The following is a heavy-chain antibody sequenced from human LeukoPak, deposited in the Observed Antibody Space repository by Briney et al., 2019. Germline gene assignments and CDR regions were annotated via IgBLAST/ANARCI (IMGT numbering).Heavy chain of an antibody. Sequence: PSETLSLTCAVYGGSFSGYYWSWIRQPPGKGLEWIGYIYYSGSTNYTPSLKSRVTISVDTSKNQFSLKLSSVTAADTAVYYCARRNVYSSSWDYFDYWGQGTLVTVSS. CDR2: IYYSGST. V-gene: IGHV4-59*08. D-gene: IGHD6-13*01. J-gene: IGHJ4*02. CDR1: GGSFSGYY. CDR3: ARRNVYSSSWDYFDY.